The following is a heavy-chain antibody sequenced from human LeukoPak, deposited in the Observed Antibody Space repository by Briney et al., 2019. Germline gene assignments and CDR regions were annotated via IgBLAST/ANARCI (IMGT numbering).Heavy chain of an antibody. CDR2: IIPIFGTA. CDR3: TTDLQALYGGYKTLHYYYYYGMDV. CDR1: GGTFSSYA. Sequence: ASVKVSCKASGGTFSSYAISWVRQAPGQGLEWMGGIIPIFGTANYAQKFQGRVTITADESTSTAYMELSSLRSEDTAVYYCTTDLQALYGGYKTLHYYYYYGMDVWGQGTTVTVSS. J-gene: IGHJ6*02. D-gene: IGHD5-12*01. V-gene: IGHV1-69*13.